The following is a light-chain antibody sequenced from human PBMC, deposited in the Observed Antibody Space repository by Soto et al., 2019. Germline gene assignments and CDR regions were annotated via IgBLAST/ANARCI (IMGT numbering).Light chain of an antibody. Sequence: QPVLTQSPSASASLGASVKLTCTLSSGHSSYAIAWHQQQPEKGPRYLMKLSSDGSHIKGDGIPDRFSGSSSGAERYLTISSLQSEDEADYYCQTWDTGIRVFGGGTKLTAL. CDR3: QTWDTGIRV. CDR1: SGHSSYA. CDR2: LSSDGSH. J-gene: IGLJ2*01. V-gene: IGLV4-69*01.